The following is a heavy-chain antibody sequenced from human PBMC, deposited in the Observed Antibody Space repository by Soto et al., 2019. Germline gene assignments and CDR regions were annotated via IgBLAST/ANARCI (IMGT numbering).Heavy chain of an antibody. CDR1: GFSFTTAGVA. Sequence: SGPTLVNPTQTLTLTCTFSGFSFTTAGVAVGWIRQTPGGALEWLTLIYYNDDRRFSPSLKTRLTITGDTSKNQVVLSLTNVDPGDTATYFCARTPFDASGYYFDYWGLGHLVTVSS. CDR3: ARTPFDASGYYFDY. V-gene: IGHV2-5*01. D-gene: IGHD3-22*01. J-gene: IGHJ4*02. CDR2: IYYNDDR.